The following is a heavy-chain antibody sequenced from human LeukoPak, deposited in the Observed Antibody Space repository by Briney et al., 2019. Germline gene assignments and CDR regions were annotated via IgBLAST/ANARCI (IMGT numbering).Heavy chain of an antibody. V-gene: IGHV1-69*04. CDR2: IIPILGIA. J-gene: IGHJ4*02. D-gene: IGHD6-13*01. CDR1: GGTFSSYA. CDR3: AREGGLIAAATPDY. Sequence: SVKVSCKASGGTFSSYAISWVRQAPGQGLEWMGRIIPILGIANYAQKFQGRVTITADKSTSTVYMELSSLRSEDTAVYYCAREGGLIAAATPDYCGQGTLVTVSS.